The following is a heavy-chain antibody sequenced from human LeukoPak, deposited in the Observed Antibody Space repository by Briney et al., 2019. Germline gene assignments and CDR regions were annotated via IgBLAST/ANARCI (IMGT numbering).Heavy chain of an antibody. J-gene: IGHJ1*01. V-gene: IGHV1-18*04. CDR2: VSGNTGNT. CDR1: GYTFTSHN. CDR3: ARDSAAAGTPYFQH. D-gene: IGHD6-13*01. Sequence: ASVKVSCKTSGYTFTSHNFNWVRQAPGQGLEWLGWVSGNTGNTNYAQKHQGRVTMTTDTSTSTAYMELRSLRSDDTAVYYCARDSAAAGTPYFQHWGQGTLVTVSS.